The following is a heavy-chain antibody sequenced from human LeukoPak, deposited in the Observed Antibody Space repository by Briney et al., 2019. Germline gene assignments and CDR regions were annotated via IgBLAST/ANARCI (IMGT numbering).Heavy chain of an antibody. V-gene: IGHV4-59*01. D-gene: IGHD3-10*01. Sequence: PSETLSLTCTVSGGSISSYYWSWIRQPPGKGLEWIGYIYYSGSTNYNPSLKSRVTISVDTSKNQFSLKLSSVTAADTAVYYCARAKHGSASYLGAFDYWGQGTLVTVSS. J-gene: IGHJ4*02. CDR2: IYYSGST. CDR3: ARAKHGSASYLGAFDY. CDR1: GGSISSYY.